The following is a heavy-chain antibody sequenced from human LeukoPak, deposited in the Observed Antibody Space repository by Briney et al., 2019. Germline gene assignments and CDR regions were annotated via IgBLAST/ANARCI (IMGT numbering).Heavy chain of an antibody. V-gene: IGHV3-66*01. CDR2: IYRGDSGRT. J-gene: IGHJ6*02. Sequence: PGGSLRLSCAVSGLTVSSNFMSWVRQAPGKGLEWVSVIYRGDSGRTYYADSVKGRFTVSRDSSKNTLYLQMSSLRAEDTAVYYCAAQWLVSGAYYYYGMDVWGQGTTVTVSS. D-gene: IGHD6-19*01. CDR1: GLTVSSNF. CDR3: AAQWLVSGAYYYYGMDV.